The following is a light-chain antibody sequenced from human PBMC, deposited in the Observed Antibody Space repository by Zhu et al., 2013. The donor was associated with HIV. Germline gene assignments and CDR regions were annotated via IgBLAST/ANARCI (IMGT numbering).Light chain of an antibody. CDR3: LQYNRWPYT. CDR2: GAS. V-gene: IGKV3-15*01. Sequence: EIVMTQSPATLSVSPGEGATLSCRTSQTVYINLAWYQQKPGQAPRLLIYGASTRASGVPARFSGSGSGTEFTLTISSLQSEDFALYHCLQYNRWPYTFGQGTKLEMK. J-gene: IGKJ2*01. CDR1: QTVYIN.